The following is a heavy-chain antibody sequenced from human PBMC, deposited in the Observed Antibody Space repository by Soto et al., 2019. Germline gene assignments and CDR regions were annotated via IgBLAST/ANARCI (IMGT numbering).Heavy chain of an antibody. D-gene: IGHD6-19*01. CDR3: ARDSEQWLVEYYYYYGMDV. CDR1: GGTFSSYA. V-gene: IGHV1-69*05. J-gene: IGHJ6*02. Sequence: GASVKVSCKASGGTFSSYAISWVRQAPGQGLEWMGGIIPIFGTANYAQKFQGRVTMTRDTSISTAYMELSRLRSDDTAVYYCARDSEQWLVEYYYYYGMDVWGQGTTVTVSS. CDR2: IIPIFGTA.